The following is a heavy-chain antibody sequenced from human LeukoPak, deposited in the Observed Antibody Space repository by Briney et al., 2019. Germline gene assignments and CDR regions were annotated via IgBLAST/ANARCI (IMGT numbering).Heavy chain of an antibody. CDR2: IRSKAYGGTT. V-gene: IGHV3-49*03. D-gene: IGHD2-2*01. CDR3: TRAGIGYCSSTSCPSRPYFDY. Sequence: GGSLRLSCTASGFTFGDYAMSWFRQAPGKGLEWVGFIRSKAYGGTTEYAASGKGRFTISRDDSKSIAYLQMNSLKTEDTAVYYCTRAGIGYCSSTSCPSRPYFDYWGQGTLVTVSS. CDR1: GFTFGDYA. J-gene: IGHJ4*02.